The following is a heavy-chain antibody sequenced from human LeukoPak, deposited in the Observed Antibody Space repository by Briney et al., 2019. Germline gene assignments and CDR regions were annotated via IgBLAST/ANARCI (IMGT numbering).Heavy chain of an antibody. CDR3: ARDWVTAMGDDY. V-gene: IGHV1-2*02. CDR1: GYTFTGYY. CDR2: ISSDSGGT. Sequence: ASVKVSCKASGYTFTGYYLHWVRQAPGQGLEWMGWISSDSGGTNYAQKFQGRVTMTRDTSISTAYMELSRLRSDDTAVYYCARDWVTAMGDDYWGQGTLVTVSS. D-gene: IGHD5-18*01. J-gene: IGHJ4*02.